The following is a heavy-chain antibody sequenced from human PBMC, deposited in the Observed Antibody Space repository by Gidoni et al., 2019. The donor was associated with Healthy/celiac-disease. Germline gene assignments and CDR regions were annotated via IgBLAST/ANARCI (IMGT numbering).Heavy chain of an antibody. V-gene: IGHV4-39*01. CDR1: GGSISSSSYY. CDR3: ARGGGITGTTGY. Sequence: QLQLQESGPGLVKPSETLSLTCTVSGGSISSSSYYWGWIRQPPGKGLEWIGSIYYSGSTYYNPSLKSRVTISVDTSKNQFSLKLSSVTAADTAVYYCARGGGITGTTGYWGQGTLVTVSS. J-gene: IGHJ4*02. D-gene: IGHD1-7*01. CDR2: IYYSGST.